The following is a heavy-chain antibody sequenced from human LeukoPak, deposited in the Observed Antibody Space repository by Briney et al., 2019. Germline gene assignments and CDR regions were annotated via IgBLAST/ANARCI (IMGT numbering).Heavy chain of an antibody. CDR2: IIPIFGTA. J-gene: IGHJ6*03. CDR3: ASSSGPHYYYYYMDV. CDR1: GGTFSSYA. V-gene: IGHV1-69*05. Sequence: SVKVSCKASGGTFSSYAISWVRQAPGQGLEWMGGIIPIFGTANYAQKFQGRVTITTDESTSTAYMELSSLRSEDTAVYYCASSSGPHYYYYYMDVWGKGTTVTVSS.